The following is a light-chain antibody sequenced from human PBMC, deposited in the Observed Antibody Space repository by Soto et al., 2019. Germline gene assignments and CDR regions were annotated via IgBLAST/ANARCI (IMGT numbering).Light chain of an antibody. Sequence: DIQMNQSPSTLSASVGDRVTTTCRASQSISSWLAWYQQKPGKAPKLLIYKASSLESGVPSRFSGSGSGTEFTLTISSLQPDDFATYYCQQYNSYPETFGQGTKVDIK. CDR1: QSISSW. CDR3: QQYNSYPET. CDR2: KAS. V-gene: IGKV1-5*03. J-gene: IGKJ1*01.